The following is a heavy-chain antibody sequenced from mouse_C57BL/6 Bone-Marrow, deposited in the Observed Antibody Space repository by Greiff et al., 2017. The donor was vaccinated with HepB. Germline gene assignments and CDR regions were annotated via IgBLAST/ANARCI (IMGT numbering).Heavy chain of an antibody. CDR2: IDPETGGT. CDR1: GYTFTDYE. CDR3: TRSDDGYYRYWFAY. Sequence: QVQLQQSGAELVRPGASVTLSCKASGYTFTDYEMHWVKQTPVHGLEWIGAIDPETGGTAYNQKFKGKAILTADKSSSTAYMDLRSLTSEDSAVYYCTRSDDGYYRYWFAYGGQGTLVTVSA. D-gene: IGHD2-3*01. V-gene: IGHV1-15*01. J-gene: IGHJ3*01.